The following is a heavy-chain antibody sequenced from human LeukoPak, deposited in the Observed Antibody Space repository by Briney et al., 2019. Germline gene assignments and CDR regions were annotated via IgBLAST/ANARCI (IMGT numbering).Heavy chain of an antibody. J-gene: IGHJ4*02. V-gene: IGHV3-74*01. D-gene: IGHD1-26*01. CDR1: VFTFSGFW. Sequence: GGSLRLSCASSVFTFSGFWMHWVRQAPGKGQVCISRLHSDGSHTDYADSVKGRFTISRDNAKNTLYLQMNSLSAEDTAVYHCARDSGGYPGHFDYWGQGTMVGVSS. CDR2: LHSDGSHT. CDR3: ARDSGGYPGHFDY.